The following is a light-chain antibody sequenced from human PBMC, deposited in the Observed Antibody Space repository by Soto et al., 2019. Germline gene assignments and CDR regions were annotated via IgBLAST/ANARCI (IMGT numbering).Light chain of an antibody. J-gene: IGLJ1*01. CDR1: SSDVGGYNY. CDR2: DVT. V-gene: IGLV2-14*01. Sequence: QSALTQPASVSGSPGQSITISCTGTSSDVGGYNYVSWYQQHPGKAPKLMIYDVTNRPSGVSNRFSGSKSGNTASLTLSGLHAEDEADYYCSSYTSTSALYVFGTGTTVTVL. CDR3: SSYTSTSALYV.